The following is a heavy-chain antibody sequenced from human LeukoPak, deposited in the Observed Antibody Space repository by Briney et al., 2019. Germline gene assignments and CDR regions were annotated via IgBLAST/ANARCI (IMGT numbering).Heavy chain of an antibody. V-gene: IGHV1-2*02. CDR3: APTPEAYTSNWNV. D-gene: IGHD1-1*01. Sequence: ASVKVSCKTSGYSFTDDYVQWVRQAPGQGLEWMGWINPDSGFTNYAQKFQGRVTMTRDTSISTAYMEVRRLRPDDTAVYYCAPTPEAYTSNWNVWGQGTLVTISS. CDR2: INPDSGFT. J-gene: IGHJ4*02. CDR1: GYSFTDDY.